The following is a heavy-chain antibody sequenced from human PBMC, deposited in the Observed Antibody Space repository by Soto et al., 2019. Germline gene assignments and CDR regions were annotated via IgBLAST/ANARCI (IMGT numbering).Heavy chain of an antibody. J-gene: IGHJ6*02. D-gene: IGHD2-21*02. V-gene: IGHV3-30*03. CDR2: IAFDGSQE. CDR3: ATKARVTNYLYYGMDV. Sequence: QVQLVESGGGVVQPGRALRLSCAASGFSFNTSGMHWVRQAPGKGLEWVAVIAFDGSQEFYGDSVRGRFTISRDNSKNTLFLQMKSLTPEDTAVYYCATKARVTNYLYYGMDVWGQGTTVTVSS. CDR1: GFSFNTSG.